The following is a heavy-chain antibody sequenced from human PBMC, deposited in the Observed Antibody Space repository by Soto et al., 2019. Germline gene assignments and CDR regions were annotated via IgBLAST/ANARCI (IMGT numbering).Heavy chain of an antibody. CDR3: ARSGATVAAAGTKTWFFDR. J-gene: IGHJ2*01. D-gene: IGHD6-13*01. V-gene: IGHV1-3*01. CDR2: INVANGNT. Sequence: QVQLVQSGAEVKKPGASVKVSCKASGYTFTNYPMHWVRQAPGQRLEWMGWINVANGNTKYEQKLQGRVTISMDTSASIAYMELSSLKSEVSGIYYCARSGATVAAAGTKTWFFDRWGRGTLVTISS. CDR1: GYTFTNYP.